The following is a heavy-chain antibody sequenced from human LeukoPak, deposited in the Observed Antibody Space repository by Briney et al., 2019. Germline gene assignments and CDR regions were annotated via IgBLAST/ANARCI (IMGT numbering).Heavy chain of an antibody. Sequence: PSETLSLTCAVYGGSFSGYYWSWIRQPPGKGLEWIGEINHSGSTNYNPSLKSRVTISVDKSKNQFSLKLSSVTAADTAVYYCARVGATYFDYWGQGTLVTVSS. V-gene: IGHV4-34*01. J-gene: IGHJ4*02. CDR2: INHSGST. CDR3: ARVGATYFDY. D-gene: IGHD1-26*01. CDR1: GGSFSGYY.